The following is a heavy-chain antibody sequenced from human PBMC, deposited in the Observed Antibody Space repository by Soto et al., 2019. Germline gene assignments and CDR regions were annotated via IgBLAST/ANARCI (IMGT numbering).Heavy chain of an antibody. CDR1: GYTFTEYY. V-gene: IGHV1-2*02. J-gene: IGHJ4*02. Sequence: ASVKISCKASGYTFTEYYMHWVRLAPGEGLDWMGWLNPNSGGTNYAQKFQSRGTMTRDTSISTAYKELSRLRSDDTAMYYCARCFPSIVVAPVHYWGQGTLVIVSS. CDR3: ARCFPSIVVAPVHY. CDR2: LNPNSGGT. D-gene: IGHD3-22*01.